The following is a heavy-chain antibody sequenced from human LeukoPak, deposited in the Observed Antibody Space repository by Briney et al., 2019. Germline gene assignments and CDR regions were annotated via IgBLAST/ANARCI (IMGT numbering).Heavy chain of an antibody. CDR3: ARGKYYFDY. J-gene: IGHJ4*02. V-gene: IGHV4-59*01. Sequence: PSETLSLTCTVSGGSISSYYWSWIRQPPGKGLEWIGSIYYSGSTNYNPSLKSRVNISVDTSKNQFSLKLSSVTAADTAVYYCARGKYYFDYWGQGTLVTVSS. D-gene: IGHD3-10*01. CDR2: IYYSGST. CDR1: GGSISSYY.